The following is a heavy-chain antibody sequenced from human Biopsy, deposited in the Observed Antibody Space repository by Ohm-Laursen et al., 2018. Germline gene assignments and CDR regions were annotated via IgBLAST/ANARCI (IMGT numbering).Heavy chain of an antibody. CDR3: ARDRGYYSDRTVPGYFDL. J-gene: IGHJ2*01. CDR2: VYYTGST. D-gene: IGHD3-22*01. V-gene: IGHV4-59*01. CDR1: GDSISGYY. Sequence: SDTLSLTCTASGDSISGYYWSWIRQPPGKGLQWIGYVYYTGSTDYNPSLQSRVTISVDTSKNHFSLRLRSVTPADTAIYYCARDRGYYSDRTVPGYFDLWGRGTLVTVSS.